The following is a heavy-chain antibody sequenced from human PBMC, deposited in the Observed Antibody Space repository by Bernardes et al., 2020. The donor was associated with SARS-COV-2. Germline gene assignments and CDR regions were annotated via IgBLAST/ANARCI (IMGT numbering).Heavy chain of an antibody. CDR2: ITGNSVYI. D-gene: IGHD3-16*01. CDR1: GFTFDDCA. CDR3: AKEGRDKGGYYNYDMDV. V-gene: IGHV3-9*01. Sequence: SLRLSCAASGFTFDDCAMHWVRQVPGKGLEWVSGITGNSVYIGYADSVKGRFTISRDNAKNSLFLQMNSLRAEDTALYYCAKEGRDKGGYYNYDMDVWGQGTTVTVSS. J-gene: IGHJ6*02.